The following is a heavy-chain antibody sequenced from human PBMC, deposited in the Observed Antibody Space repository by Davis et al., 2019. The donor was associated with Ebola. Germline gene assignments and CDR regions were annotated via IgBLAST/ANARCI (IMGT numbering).Heavy chain of an antibody. CDR3: ARDRPWGLDPLPFDL. CDR1: GGFVSSGGYS. V-gene: IGHV4-30-4*07. Sequence: MPSETLSLTCAVSGGFVSSGGYSWNWIRQPPGKGLEWFGYYYYTGSTYYNPSLKSRVSISVDTSKNHISLQLNSVTPEDTAVYYCARDRPWGLDPLPFDLWGPGTLVTVSS. D-gene: IGHD6-6*01. CDR2: YYYTGST. J-gene: IGHJ3*01.